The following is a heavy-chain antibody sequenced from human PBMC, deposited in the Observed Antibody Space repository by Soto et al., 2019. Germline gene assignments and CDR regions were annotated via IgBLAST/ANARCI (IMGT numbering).Heavy chain of an antibody. V-gene: IGHV3-21*01. CDR2: ISSSSSYI. J-gene: IGHJ4*02. CDR3: ARSPMITIPNFGY. Sequence: GGSLRLSCAASGFTFSSYSMNWVRQAPGKGLEWVSSISSSSSYIYYADSVKGRFTISRDNAKNSLYLQMNSLRAEDTAVYYCARSPMITIPNFGYWGQGTLVTVSS. D-gene: IGHD3-10*01. CDR1: GFTFSSYS.